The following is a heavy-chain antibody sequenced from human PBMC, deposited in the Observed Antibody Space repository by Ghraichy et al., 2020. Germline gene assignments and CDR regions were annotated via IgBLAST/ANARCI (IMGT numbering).Heavy chain of an antibody. Sequence: GESLNISCAASGFTFSSYAMHWVRQAPGKGLEWVAVISYDGSNKYYADSVKGRFTISRDNSKNTLYLQMNSLRAEDTAVYYCARATLYIVVVPAAIGAPDVWGQGTTVTVSS. D-gene: IGHD2-2*02. J-gene: IGHJ6*02. CDR3: ARATLYIVVVPAAIGAPDV. CDR2: ISYDGSNK. V-gene: IGHV3-30*04. CDR1: GFTFSSYA.